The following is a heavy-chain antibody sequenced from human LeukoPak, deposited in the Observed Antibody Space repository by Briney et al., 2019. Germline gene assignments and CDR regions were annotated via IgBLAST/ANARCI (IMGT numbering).Heavy chain of an antibody. CDR1: GGSISSYY. D-gene: IGHD6-19*01. CDR2: IYYSGST. Sequence: SETLSLTCTVSGGSISSYYWSWIRQPPGKGLEWIGYIYYSGSTNYNPSLKSRVTISIDTSKNQFSLKLSSVTAADTAVYYCARPREQWLGNDAFDMWGQGTMVTVSS. V-gene: IGHV4-59*08. J-gene: IGHJ3*02. CDR3: ARPREQWLGNDAFDM.